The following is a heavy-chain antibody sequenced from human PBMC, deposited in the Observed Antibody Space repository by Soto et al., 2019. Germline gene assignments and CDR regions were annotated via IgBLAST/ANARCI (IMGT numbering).Heavy chain of an antibody. CDR2: IIPIFGTA. Sequence: ASVKGSCKASGGAFSSYAISWVRQAPGQGLEWMGGIIPIFGTADYAQKFQGRVTITADESTSTAYMELSSLRFEDTAVYYCARDEQHSPGVATKESWDYWGQGTLVTVSS. D-gene: IGHD5-12*01. CDR3: ARDEQHSPGVATKESWDY. CDR1: GGAFSSYA. J-gene: IGHJ4*02. V-gene: IGHV1-69*13.